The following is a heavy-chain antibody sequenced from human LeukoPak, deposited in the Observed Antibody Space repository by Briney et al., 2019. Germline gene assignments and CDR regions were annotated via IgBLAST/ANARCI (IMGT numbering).Heavy chain of an antibody. J-gene: IGHJ4*02. CDR3: GRAFPPLRTSSAGDL. D-gene: IGHD3-16*01. CDR2: ISGLSSYT. Sequence: PGGSLRLSCSASGFTFSDYDMNWVRQAPGKGLEWVSSISGLSSYTYYGESVKGRFSISRDNAKNSLYLQMNSLGAEDTAAYYCGRAFPPLRTSSAGDLWGQGILVTVSS. V-gene: IGHV3-21*01. CDR1: GFTFSDYD.